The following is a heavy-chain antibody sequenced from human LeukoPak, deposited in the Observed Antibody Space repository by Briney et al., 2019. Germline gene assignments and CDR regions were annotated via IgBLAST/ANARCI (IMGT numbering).Heavy chain of an antibody. CDR2: IYPGTSDT. CDR3: ARHTNWNDFADYYYMDV. Sequence: GESLKISCKGSGYSFSSFWIGWVRQTPGKGLEWMGIIYPGTSDTRYSPSFQGQVTFSADMSISTAYLQWSSLKASGTAIYYCARHTNWNDFADYYYMDVWGKGTTVTVSS. CDR1: GYSFSSFW. D-gene: IGHD1-20*01. V-gene: IGHV5-51*01. J-gene: IGHJ6*03.